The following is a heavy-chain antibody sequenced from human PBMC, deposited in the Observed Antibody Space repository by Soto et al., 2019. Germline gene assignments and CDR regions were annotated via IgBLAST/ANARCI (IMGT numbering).Heavy chain of an antibody. CDR2: ISHSVST. CDR1: GGSISSGDYY. D-gene: IGHD2-15*01. CDR3: ARDRGYCSGGSCYSDCFDP. Sequence: QVQLQESGPGLVKPSQTLSLTCTVSGGSISSGDYYWGWIRLPPGKGLEWIGYISHSVSTYYNPSLKSRVTISVDTSKNQFSLKLSSVTAADTAVYYCARDRGYCSGGSCYSDCFDPWGQGTLVTVSS. V-gene: IGHV4-30-4*01. J-gene: IGHJ5*02.